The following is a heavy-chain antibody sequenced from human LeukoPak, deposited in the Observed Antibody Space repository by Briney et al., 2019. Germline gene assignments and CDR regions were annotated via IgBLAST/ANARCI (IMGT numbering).Heavy chain of an antibody. J-gene: IGHJ4*02. CDR2: IYTAGST. CDR1: GFTVSGNY. CDR3: AGGNSWPGLSY. V-gene: IGHV3-53*01. D-gene: IGHD6-13*01. Sequence: PGGSLRLSCAASGFTVSGNYMSWVRQAPGKGLEWVSVIYTAGSTYNADSVKSRFTISRDKSKNTLYLQMNTLRAEDTAVYFCAGGNSWPGLSYWGQGTLLTVSS.